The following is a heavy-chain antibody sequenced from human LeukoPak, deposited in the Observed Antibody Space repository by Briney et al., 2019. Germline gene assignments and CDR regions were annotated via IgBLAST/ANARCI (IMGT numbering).Heavy chain of an antibody. CDR1: GGSISSSTYF. J-gene: IGHJ4*02. V-gene: IGHV4-39*07. CDR3: ASFYDSSGYYSQAY. D-gene: IGHD3-22*01. CDR2: IYYDGRT. Sequence: SETLSLTCTVSGGSISSSTYFWGWIRQPPGKGLEWIASIYYDGRTYYNPSLKSRVTISVDTSKNQFSLKLSSVTAADTAVHYCASFYDSSGYYSQAYWGQGALVTVSS.